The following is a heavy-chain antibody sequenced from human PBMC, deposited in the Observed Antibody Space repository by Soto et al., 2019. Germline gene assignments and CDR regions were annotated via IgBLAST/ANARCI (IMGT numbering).Heavy chain of an antibody. V-gene: IGHV5-10-1*01. CDR3: ARQIYDSDTGPNFQYYFDS. D-gene: IGHD3-22*01. Sequence: GESLKISCKGFGYSFAGYWITWVRQKPGKGLEWMGRIDPSDSQTYYSPSFRGHVTISVTKSITTVFLQWSSLRASDTAMYYCARQIYDSDTGPNFQYYFDSWGQGTPVTSPQ. CDR2: IDPSDSQT. CDR1: GYSFAGYW. J-gene: IGHJ4*02.